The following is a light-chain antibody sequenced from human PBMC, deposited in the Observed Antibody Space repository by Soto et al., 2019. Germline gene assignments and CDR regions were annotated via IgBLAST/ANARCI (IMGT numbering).Light chain of an antibody. CDR3: QQYDNPNLTVT. J-gene: IGKJ4*01. CDR2: DAY. CDR1: QDISNY. Sequence: DLQMTHSPSSLSASVLHRVTITCQARQDISNYLNWYQQKPGKAPKLLIYDAYNLEKGVPSRFSGSGSETDFTFTISSLQPEDIATYYCQQYDNPNLTVTFGGGTKVDIK. V-gene: IGKV1-33*01.